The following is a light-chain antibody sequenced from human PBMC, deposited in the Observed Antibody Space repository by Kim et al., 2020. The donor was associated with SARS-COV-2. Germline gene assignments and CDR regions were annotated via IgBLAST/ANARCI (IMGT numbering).Light chain of an antibody. CDR2: AAS. Sequence: DIQMTQSPSSLSASVGDRVTITCRASQSISSYLNWYQQKPGKAPKLLIYAASSLQSGVPSRFSGSGSGTDFTLTISSLQPEDFATYYCQQSDSTPFTFGGETKVDIK. CDR3: QQSDSTPFT. J-gene: IGKJ4*01. CDR1: QSISSY. V-gene: IGKV1-39*01.